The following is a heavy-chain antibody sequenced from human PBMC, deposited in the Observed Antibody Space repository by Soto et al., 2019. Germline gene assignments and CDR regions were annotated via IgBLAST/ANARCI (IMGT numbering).Heavy chain of an antibody. CDR2: IYYSGST. D-gene: IGHD6-19*01. CDR3: ARVGSGWYRWFDP. CDR1: GGSISSYY. V-gene: IGHV4-59*01. J-gene: IGHJ5*02. Sequence: SETLSLTCTVSGGSISSYYWSWIRQPPGKGLEWIGYIYYSGSTNYNPSLKSRVTISVDTSKNQFSLKLSSVTAADTAVYYCARVGSGWYRWFDPWGQGTLVTVSS.